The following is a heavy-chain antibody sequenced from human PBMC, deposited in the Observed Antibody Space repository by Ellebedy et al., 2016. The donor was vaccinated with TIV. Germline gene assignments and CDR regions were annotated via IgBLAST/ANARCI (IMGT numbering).Heavy chain of an antibody. J-gene: IGHJ4*02. CDR1: GFTFSNYW. CDR3: ARDKGGTYGGFDY. Sequence: GGSLRLSXAASGFTFSNYWMHWVRQAPGKGLVWVSRINNDGSSTSYAGSVKGRFTISRDNAKSTLYLQMHSLRAEDTAEYFCARDKGGTYGGFDYWGQGTLVTVSS. D-gene: IGHD1-26*01. V-gene: IGHV3-74*01. CDR2: INNDGSST.